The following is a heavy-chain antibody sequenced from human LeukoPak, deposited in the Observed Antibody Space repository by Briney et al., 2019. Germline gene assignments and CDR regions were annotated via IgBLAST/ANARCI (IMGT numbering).Heavy chain of an antibody. D-gene: IGHD6-13*01. Sequence: SETLCLTCTVSGGSISSHYWSWIRQPPGKGLEWIWYIYYSGSTNYNPSLKSRVTISVDTSKNQFSLKLSSVTAADTAVYYCARDGAGIAAAGISWFDPWGQGTLVTVSS. CDR2: IYYSGST. J-gene: IGHJ5*02. V-gene: IGHV4-59*11. CDR3: ARDGAGIAAAGISWFDP. CDR1: GGSISSHY.